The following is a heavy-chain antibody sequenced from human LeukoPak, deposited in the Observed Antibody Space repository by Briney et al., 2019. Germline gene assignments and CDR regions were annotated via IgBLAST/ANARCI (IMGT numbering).Heavy chain of an antibody. CDR3: AREGGYSGYDWAYCGGDCYIDY. V-gene: IGHV6-1*01. J-gene: IGHJ4*02. D-gene: IGHD2-21*02. CDR2: TYYRSKWYN. Sequence: SQTLSLTCAISGDSVSSNSAAWNWIRQSPSRGLEWLGRTYYRSKWYNDYAVSVKSRITINPDTSKNQFSLQLNSVTPEDTAVYYCAREGGYSGYDWAYCGGDCYIDYWGQGTLATVSS. CDR1: GDSVSSNSAA.